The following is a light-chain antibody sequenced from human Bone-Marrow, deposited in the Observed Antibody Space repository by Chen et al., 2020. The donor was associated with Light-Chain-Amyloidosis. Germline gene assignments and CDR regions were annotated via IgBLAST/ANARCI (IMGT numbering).Light chain of an antibody. CDR2: DDS. J-gene: IGLJ3*02. CDR1: NIGTTI. V-gene: IGLV3-21*02. CDR3: QVWDRSSDRPV. Sequence: SYVLTQPSWVSVAPGQEATIACGGNNIGTTIVHWYQQTPGQAPILVVYDDSDRPPGIPERFAGSNSGKPATLTISRVEAGDEADYYCQVWDRSSDRPVFGGGTKLTVL.